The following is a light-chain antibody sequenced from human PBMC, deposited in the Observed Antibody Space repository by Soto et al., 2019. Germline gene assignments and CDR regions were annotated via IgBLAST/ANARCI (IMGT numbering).Light chain of an antibody. V-gene: IGLV2-23*01. CDR1: SSVVGYYNL. J-gene: IGLJ3*02. CDR3: TAFAGRNKLL. Sequence: QSVLAQPAAVSGSTGQSITISCTGTSSVVGYYNLVSWYQQHPGKAPKLIIYEVNKRPSGFSNRFSGSKSGNTASLTISGLQTEDEADYYCTAFAGRNKLLFGGGTQLTVL. CDR2: EVN.